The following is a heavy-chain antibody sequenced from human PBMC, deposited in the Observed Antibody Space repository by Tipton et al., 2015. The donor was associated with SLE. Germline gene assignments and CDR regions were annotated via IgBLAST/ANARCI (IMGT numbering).Heavy chain of an antibody. CDR2: IYNSGIT. V-gene: IGHV4-61*02. J-gene: IGHJ6*02. CDR1: GDSFSSGSSS. CDR3: VRGPKDV. Sequence: TLSLTCTVSGDSFSSGSSSWNWVRQPAGKGLEWIGLIYNSGITNYNPSLQSRVTLSVDMSKNQFSLRLSSVTAADTGVYYCVRGPKDVWGQGTTVTVSS.